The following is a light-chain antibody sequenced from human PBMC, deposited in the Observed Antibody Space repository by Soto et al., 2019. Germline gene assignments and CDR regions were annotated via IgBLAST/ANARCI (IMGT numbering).Light chain of an antibody. CDR3: GTWDSSMSAYV. Sequence: QSALTQPPAVSAAPGQKVTISCSGSSSNIGNNYVSWYQQLPGTAPKLLIYDNNKRPSGIPDRFSGSKSGTSATLGITGLQTGDGADYYCGTWDSSMSAYVFGNGTKVTVL. CDR1: SSNIGNNY. V-gene: IGLV1-51*01. J-gene: IGLJ1*01. CDR2: DNN.